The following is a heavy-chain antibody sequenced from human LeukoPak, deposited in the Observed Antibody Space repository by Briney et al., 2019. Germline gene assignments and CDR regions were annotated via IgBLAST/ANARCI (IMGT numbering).Heavy chain of an antibody. D-gene: IGHD4-23*01. Sequence: SETLSLTCSVSGDSIRSGNYFWGWVRQPPGKGLEWIGSVYYSGNTYYNPSLKSRVTMSVDTSKNHFSLKVGSLTAADTAVYYCARHVGHGGNDFMYRGMDVWGQGTTVTVSS. J-gene: IGHJ6*02. CDR3: ARHVGHGGNDFMYRGMDV. CDR1: GDSIRSGNYF. CDR2: VYYSGNT. V-gene: IGHV4-39*01.